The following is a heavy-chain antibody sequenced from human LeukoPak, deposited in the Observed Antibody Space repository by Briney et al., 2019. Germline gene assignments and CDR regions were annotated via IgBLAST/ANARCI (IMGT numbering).Heavy chain of an antibody. Sequence: HPGGSLRLSCAASGFTFSSYAMSWVRQAPGKGLEWVSAISGSGGSTYYADSVKGRFTISRDNSKNTLYLQMNSLRAEDTAVYYCARGSSSSWYGYFDYWGQGTLVTVSS. J-gene: IGHJ4*02. V-gene: IGHV3-23*01. CDR3: ARGSSSSWYGYFDY. CDR2: ISGSGGST. D-gene: IGHD6-13*01. CDR1: GFTFSSYA.